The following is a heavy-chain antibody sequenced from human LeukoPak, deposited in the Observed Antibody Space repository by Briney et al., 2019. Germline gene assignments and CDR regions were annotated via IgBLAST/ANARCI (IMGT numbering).Heavy chain of an antibody. J-gene: IGHJ4*02. V-gene: IGHV7-4-1*02. CDR1: GYTFTSYA. Sequence: ASVKVSCKASGYTFTSYAMNWVRQAPGQGLEWMGWINTNTGNPTYAQGFTGRFVFSLDTSVSTAYLQISSLKAEDTAVYYCARSAGRYFDWLLNFDYWGQGTLVTVSS. CDR2: INTNTGNP. D-gene: IGHD3-9*01. CDR3: ARSAGRYFDWLLNFDY.